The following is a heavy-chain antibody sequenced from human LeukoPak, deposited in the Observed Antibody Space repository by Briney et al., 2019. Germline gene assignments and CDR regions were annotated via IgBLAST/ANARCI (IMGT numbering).Heavy chain of an antibody. CDR1: GFTFSGYE. CDR2: ITSSGTTI. J-gene: IGHJ3*01. Sequence: GGSLRLSCAASGFTFSGYEMNWVRQAPGKGLEWVSYITSSGTTIYYADSVKGRFTISRDNAKNSPYLQMNSLRVEDTAVYYCAREPGAFDVWGQGTMVTVSS. V-gene: IGHV3-48*03. CDR3: AREPGAFDV.